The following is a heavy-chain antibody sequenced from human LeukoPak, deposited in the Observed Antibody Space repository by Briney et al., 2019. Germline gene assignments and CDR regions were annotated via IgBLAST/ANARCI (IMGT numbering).Heavy chain of an antibody. CDR3: ARDRDDNYKDI. Sequence: GAPVKVSCKASGGTFSSYAISWVRQAPGQGLEWMGGIIPIFGTANYAQKFQGRVTITADESTSTAYMELSSLRSEDTAVYYCARDRDDNYKDIWGQGTMVTVSS. D-gene: IGHD1-1*01. V-gene: IGHV1-69*13. CDR1: GGTFSSYA. J-gene: IGHJ3*02. CDR2: IIPIFGTA.